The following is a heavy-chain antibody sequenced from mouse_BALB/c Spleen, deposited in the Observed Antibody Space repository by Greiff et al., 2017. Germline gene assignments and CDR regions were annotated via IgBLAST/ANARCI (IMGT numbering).Heavy chain of an antibody. CDR3: ASHDGYYVWFAY. CDR1: GYSITSDYA. D-gene: IGHD2-3*01. V-gene: IGHV3-2*02. J-gene: IGHJ3*01. Sequence: EVQLQQSGPGLVKPSQSLSLTCTVTGYSITSDYAWNWIRQFPGNKLEWMGYISYSGSTSYNPSLKSRISITRDTSKNQFFLQLNSVTTEDTATYYCASHDGYYVWFAYWGQGTLVTVSA. CDR2: ISYSGST.